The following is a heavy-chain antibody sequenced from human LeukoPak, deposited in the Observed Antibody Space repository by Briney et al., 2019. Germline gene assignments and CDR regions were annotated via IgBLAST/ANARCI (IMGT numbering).Heavy chain of an antibody. J-gene: IGHJ3*02. CDR3: AKGVGAASGDDAFDI. CDR1: GFTFDDYA. Sequence: GRSLRLSCAASGFTFDDYAMHWVRQAPGKGLEWGSGISWNSGSIGYADSVKGRFTISRDNAKNSLYLQMNSLRAEDMALYYCAKGVGAASGDDAFDIWGQGTMVTVSS. V-gene: IGHV3-9*03. CDR2: ISWNSGSI. D-gene: IGHD1-26*01.